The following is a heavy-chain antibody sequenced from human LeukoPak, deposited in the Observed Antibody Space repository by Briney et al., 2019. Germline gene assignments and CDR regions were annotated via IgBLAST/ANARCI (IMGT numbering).Heavy chain of an antibody. J-gene: IGHJ6*03. CDR3: ARGKRLHYYYYMDV. V-gene: IGHV1-69*13. CDR2: IIPIFGTA. CDR1: GGTFIRNA. Sequence: SVKVSCKASGGTFIRNAISWVRQAPGQGLEWMGGIIPIFGTANYAQKFQGRVTITADDSTSTAYMELSSLRSEDTAVYYCARGKRLHYYYYMDVWGKGTTVTISS. D-gene: IGHD2-21*02.